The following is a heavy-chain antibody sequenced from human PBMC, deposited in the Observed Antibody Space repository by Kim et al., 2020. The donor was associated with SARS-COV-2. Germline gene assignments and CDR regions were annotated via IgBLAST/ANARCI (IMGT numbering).Heavy chain of an antibody. Sequence: SETLSLTCTVSGDSISSGGYYWSWIRQHPEKGLEWLGYIFYSGNTDYNPSLKSRLTIAVDTSKNQFSLTLTSVTAADTAVYFCARSGQQLTAREYWGQG. CDR3: ARSGQQLTAREY. CDR1: GDSISSGGYY. D-gene: IGHD6-13*01. CDR2: IFYSGNT. J-gene: IGHJ4*02. V-gene: IGHV4-31*03.